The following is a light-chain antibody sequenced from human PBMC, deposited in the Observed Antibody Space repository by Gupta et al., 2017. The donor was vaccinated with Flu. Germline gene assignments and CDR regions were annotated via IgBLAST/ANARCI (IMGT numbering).Light chain of an antibody. CDR2: AAS. V-gene: IGKV1-39*01. J-gene: IGKJ2*01. CDR3: QQSYSTMYT. CDR1: QTISIY. Sequence: DIQMTQSPSSLSASVGDRVTITCRASQTISIYLNWYQQKPGKAPKFLIYAASSLHSGVPSRFSGSGSGTDFTLTISNLQPEDFATYYCQQSYSTMYTFGQGTKLEIK.